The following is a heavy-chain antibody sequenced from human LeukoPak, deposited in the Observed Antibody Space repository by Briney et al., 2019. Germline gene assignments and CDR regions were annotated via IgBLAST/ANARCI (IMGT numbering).Heavy chain of an antibody. V-gene: IGHV1-8*03. CDR2: MNPNSGNT. D-gene: IGHD1-26*01. Sequence: ASVKVSCKASGYTFTSYDINWVRQATGQGLEWMGWMNPNSGNTGYAQKFQGRVTITRNTSISTAYMELSSLRSEDTAAYYCARPSIVGANPYYYYYYMDVWGKGTTVTVSS. CDR1: GYTFTSYD. CDR3: ARPSIVGANPYYYYYYMDV. J-gene: IGHJ6*03.